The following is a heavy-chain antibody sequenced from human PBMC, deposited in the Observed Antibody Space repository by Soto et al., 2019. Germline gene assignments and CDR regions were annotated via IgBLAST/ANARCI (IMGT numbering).Heavy chain of an antibody. CDR1: GYTFTTYN. CDR2: MNPFTGNT. V-gene: IGHV1-8*01. CDR3: XXXXXXTVIQDWFDP. D-gene: IGHD3-22*01. J-gene: IGHJ5*02. Sequence: QVQLVQSGAEVKKPGASVKVSCKASGYTFTTYNINWXXXXXGQGLEWMGWMNPFTGNTGYAQKFQGRVTMTRNTXXXXXXXXXXXXXXXXXXXXXXXXXXXXTVIQDWFDPWGQGTLVTVSS.